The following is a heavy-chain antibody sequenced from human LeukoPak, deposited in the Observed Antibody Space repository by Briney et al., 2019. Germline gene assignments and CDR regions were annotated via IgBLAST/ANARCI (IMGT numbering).Heavy chain of an antibody. V-gene: IGHV3-74*01. J-gene: IGHJ6*02. CDR1: GFTFSSYW. Sequence: GGSLRLSCAASGFTFSSYWMHWVRQAPGKGLVWVSRINSDGSSTSYADSVKGRFTISRDNAKNSLYLQMNSLRAEDTALYYCAKFDIPPFGGMDVWGQGTTVIVSS. D-gene: IGHD2-21*01. CDR3: AKFDIPPFGGMDV. CDR2: INSDGSST.